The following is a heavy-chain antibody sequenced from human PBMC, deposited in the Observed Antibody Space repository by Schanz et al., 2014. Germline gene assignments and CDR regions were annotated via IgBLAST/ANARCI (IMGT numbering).Heavy chain of an antibody. J-gene: IGHJ5*02. V-gene: IGHV3-30-3*01. CDR3: ARDLEGYDGGGGGFDP. Sequence: QVQLVESGGGVVQPGRSLRLSCAAYGLTLSSYAMHWVRQAPGKGLEWVAVISYDGSNKYYADSVKGRFTISRDNSKNTLYLQMNSLRAEDTAVYYCARDLEGYDGGGGGFDPWGQGTLVTVSS. CDR1: GLTLSSYA. D-gene: IGHD2-21*01. CDR2: ISYDGSNK.